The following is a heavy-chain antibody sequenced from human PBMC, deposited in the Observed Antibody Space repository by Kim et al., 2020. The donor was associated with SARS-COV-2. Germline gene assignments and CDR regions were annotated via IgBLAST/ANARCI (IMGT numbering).Heavy chain of an antibody. CDR2: INHSGST. D-gene: IGHD6-25*01. V-gene: IGHV4-34*01. Sequence: SETLSLTCAVYGGSFSDYYWTWIRQPPGKGLEWIGEINHSGSTNYNASLKSRVTISVDTSKDQFSLKLRSVTAADTAVYYCAKPGLPRYNWFDPWGQGTL. CDR1: GGSFSDYY. CDR3: AKPGLPRYNWFDP. J-gene: IGHJ5*02.